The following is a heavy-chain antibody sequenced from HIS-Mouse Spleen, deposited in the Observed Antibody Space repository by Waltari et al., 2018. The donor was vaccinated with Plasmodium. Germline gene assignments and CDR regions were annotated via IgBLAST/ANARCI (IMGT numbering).Heavy chain of an antibody. D-gene: IGHD6-13*01. CDR2: IKQDGSEK. CDR1: GFTFSSCW. CDR3: ASSWYWYFDL. Sequence: EVQLVASGGGLVQPGGSLRHSCAAAGFTFSSCWMRGFRQAQGKGLEWVANIKQDGSEKYYVDSVKGRFTISRDNAKNSLYLQMNSLRAEDTAVYYCASSWYWYFDLWGRGTLVTVSS. V-gene: IGHV3-7*01. J-gene: IGHJ2*01.